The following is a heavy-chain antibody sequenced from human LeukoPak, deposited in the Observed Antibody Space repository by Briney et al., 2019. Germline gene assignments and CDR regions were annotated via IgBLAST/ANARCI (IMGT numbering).Heavy chain of an antibody. CDR3: ARATIWYDSSGYYYVGYFDY. J-gene: IGHJ4*02. Sequence: SETLSLTCTVSGGSISSYYWSWIRQPPGKGLEWIGYIYYSGSTNYNPSLKSRVTISVDTSKNQFSLKLSSVTAADTAVYYCARATIWYDSSGYYYVGYFDYWGQGTLVTVSS. CDR2: IYYSGST. CDR1: GGSISSYY. D-gene: IGHD3-22*01. V-gene: IGHV4-59*01.